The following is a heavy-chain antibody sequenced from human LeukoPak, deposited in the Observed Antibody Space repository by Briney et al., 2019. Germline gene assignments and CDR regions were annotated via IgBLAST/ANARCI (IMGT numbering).Heavy chain of an antibody. CDR2: IYHSGNT. CDR1: GYSISSGYY. CDR3: ARWYSSSGYLDY. Sequence: SETLSLTCAVSGYSISSGYYWGWIRQPPGKGLEWIVSIYHSGNTNYNPSLKSRVTISVDTSKNQFSLKVSSVTAADTALYYCARWYSSSGYLDYWGQGTLVTVSS. D-gene: IGHD6-6*01. J-gene: IGHJ4*02. V-gene: IGHV4-38-2*01.